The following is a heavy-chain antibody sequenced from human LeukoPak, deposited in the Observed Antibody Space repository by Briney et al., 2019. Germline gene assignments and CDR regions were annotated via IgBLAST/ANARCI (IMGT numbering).Heavy chain of an antibody. CDR1: GYTFTSYY. Sequence: ASVKVSCKASGYTFTSYYMHWVRQAPGQGLEWMGIINPSGGSTSYAQKFQGRVTMTRDMSTSTVYMGLSSLRSEDTAVYYCAKTIVGATLFDYWGQGTLVTVSS. J-gene: IGHJ4*02. D-gene: IGHD1-26*01. CDR2: INPSGGST. V-gene: IGHV1-46*01. CDR3: AKTIVGATLFDY.